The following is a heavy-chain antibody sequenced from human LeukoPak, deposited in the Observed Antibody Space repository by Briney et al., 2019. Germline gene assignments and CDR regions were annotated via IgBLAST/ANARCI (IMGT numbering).Heavy chain of an antibody. J-gene: IGHJ6*03. Sequence: PGGSLRLSCAASGLTFSSYAMSWVRQAPGKGLEWVSAISGSGGSTYYADSVKGRFTISRDNSKNTLYLQMNSLRAEDTAVYYCASVYGSGSYYYYYYYMDVWGKGTTVTVSS. D-gene: IGHD3-10*01. CDR1: GLTFSSYA. CDR3: ASVYGSGSYYYYYYYMDV. V-gene: IGHV3-23*01. CDR2: ISGSGGST.